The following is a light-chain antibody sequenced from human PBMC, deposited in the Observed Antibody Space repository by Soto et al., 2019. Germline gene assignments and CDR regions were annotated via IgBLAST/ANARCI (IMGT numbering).Light chain of an antibody. CDR2: EVT. CDR1: SSDVGGYDF. Sequence: QSALTQPPSASGSRGQSVTISCTGTSSDVGGYDFVSWYQQHPGKAPKLLIYEVTKRPSGGPDRFSGSKSGHTASLTVSGLQAEDEADYYCSSHAGSNNLLFGGGTKLTVL. J-gene: IGLJ2*01. CDR3: SSHAGSNNLL. V-gene: IGLV2-8*01.